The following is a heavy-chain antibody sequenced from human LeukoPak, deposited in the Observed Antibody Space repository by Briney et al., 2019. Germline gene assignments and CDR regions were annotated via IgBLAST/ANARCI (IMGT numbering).Heavy chain of an antibody. CDR2: INHSGST. D-gene: IGHD3-22*01. J-gene: IGHJ4*02. CDR3: ARGPPRYYYDSSADY. Sequence: PSETLSLTCAVYGESFSGYYWSWIRQPPGKGLEWIGEINHSGSTNYNPSLKSRVTISVDTSKNQFSLKLSSVTAADTAVYYCARGPPRYYYDSSADYWGQGTLVTVSS. V-gene: IGHV4-34*01. CDR1: GESFSGYY.